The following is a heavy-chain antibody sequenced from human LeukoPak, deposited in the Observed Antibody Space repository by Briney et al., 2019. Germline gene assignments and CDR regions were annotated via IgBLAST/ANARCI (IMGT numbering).Heavy chain of an antibody. J-gene: IGHJ4*02. V-gene: IGHV4-59*08. CDR3: ARQSLWFGFDY. CDR2: IYYSGST. CDR1: GGSISSYY. Sequence: PSETLSLTCTDPGGSISSYYWSWIRQPPGKGLEWIGYIYYSGSTNYNPSLKSRVTISVDTSKNQFSLKLSSVTAADTAVYYCARQSLWFGFDYWGQGTLVTVSS. D-gene: IGHD3-10*01.